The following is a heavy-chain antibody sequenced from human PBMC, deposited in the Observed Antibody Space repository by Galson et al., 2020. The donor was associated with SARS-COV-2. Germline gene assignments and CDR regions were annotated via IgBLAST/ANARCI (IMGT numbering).Heavy chain of an antibody. J-gene: IGHJ5*02. CDR1: GGSISSYY. Sequence: SETLSLTCTVSGGSISSYYWSWIRQPAGKGLEWIGRIYTSGSTNYNPSLKSRVTMSVDTSKNQFSLKLSSVTAADTAVYYCAREGYNWNDILHWFDPWGQGTLVTVSS. D-gene: IGHD1-1*01. CDR3: AREGYNWNDILHWFDP. CDR2: IYTSGST. V-gene: IGHV4-4*07.